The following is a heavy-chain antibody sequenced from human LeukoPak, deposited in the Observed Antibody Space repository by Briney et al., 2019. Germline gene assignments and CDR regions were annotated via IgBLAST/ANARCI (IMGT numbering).Heavy chain of an antibody. V-gene: IGHV1-46*01. CDR3: ARDMPHNCFDP. J-gene: IGHJ5*02. Sequence: ASVKFSCKASGASFSNYYIHWFRQAPGQGLEWVGLIYPGGGWTNYAQRFQGRVTMTTDTSTSTVYMELSSLRSEDTAVYYCARDMPHNCFDPWGQGTLVTVSP. CDR2: IYPGGGWT. CDR1: GASFSNYY. D-gene: IGHD2-2*01.